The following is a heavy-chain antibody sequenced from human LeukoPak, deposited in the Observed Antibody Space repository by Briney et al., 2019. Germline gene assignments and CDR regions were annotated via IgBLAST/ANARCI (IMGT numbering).Heavy chain of an antibody. CDR1: GFYFSAYS. V-gene: IGHV3-21*01. D-gene: IGHD1-1*01. J-gene: IGHJ6*03. Sequence: GGSLRLSCGASGFYFSAYSMNWVRQSPGKGLEWVSSINSGSTYMYYADSVKGRFTISRDNAKNSLHLQMSILRAEDTAVYFCARVEATTGRNYHYYYMDVWGKGTTVTVSS. CDR2: INSGSTYM. CDR3: ARVEATTGRNYHYYYMDV.